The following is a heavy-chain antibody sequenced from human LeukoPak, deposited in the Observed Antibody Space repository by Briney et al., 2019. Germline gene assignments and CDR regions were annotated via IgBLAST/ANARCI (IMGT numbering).Heavy chain of an antibody. J-gene: IGHJ4*02. CDR3: TRRVAANNPFDY. V-gene: IGHV3-21*04. CDR1: GFTFSSYS. Sequence: GGSLRLSCAASGFTFSSYSMNWVRQAPGKGLEWVSSISSSSSYIYYADSEKGRFTISRDNSKNTLYLQMNSRRAEDTAVYYCTRRVAANNPFDYWGQGTLVTVSS. CDR2: ISSSSSYI. D-gene: IGHD6-19*01.